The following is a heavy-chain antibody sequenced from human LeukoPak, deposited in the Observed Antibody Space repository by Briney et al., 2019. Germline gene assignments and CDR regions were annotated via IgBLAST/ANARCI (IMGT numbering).Heavy chain of an antibody. D-gene: IGHD2-2*01. Sequence: GGSLRLSCAPSGFTFSSYWMHWARQAPGKGLVWVSRNSDGSSTSYADSVKGRFTISRDNAKNTLYLQMNSLRAEDTAVYYCARGVGYCSSTSCYWWFDPWGEGTLVTVSS. V-gene: IGHV3-74*01. J-gene: IGHJ5*02. CDR3: ARGVGYCSSTSCYWWFDP. CDR2: NSDGSST. CDR1: GFTFSSYW.